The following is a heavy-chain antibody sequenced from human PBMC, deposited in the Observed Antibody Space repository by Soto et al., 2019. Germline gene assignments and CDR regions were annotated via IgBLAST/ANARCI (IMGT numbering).Heavy chain of an antibody. D-gene: IGHD3-3*01. CDR3: ARDETIFGVVILYYYYGMDV. V-gene: IGHV1-18*01. Sequence: QVQLVQSGAEVKKPGASVKVSCKASGYTFTSYGISWVRQAPGQGLEWMGWISAYNGNTNYAQKLQGRVTMTTDTSTSTAYMELRSLRSDDTAVYYCARDETIFGVVILYYYYGMDVWGQGTTVTVSS. CDR1: GYTFTSYG. J-gene: IGHJ6*02. CDR2: ISAYNGNT.